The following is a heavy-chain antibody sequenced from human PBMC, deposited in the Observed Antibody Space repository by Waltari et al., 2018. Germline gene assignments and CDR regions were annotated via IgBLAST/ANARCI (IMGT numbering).Heavy chain of an antibody. CDR1: GYTFTSYD. Sequence: QVQLVQSGAEVKKPGASVTVSCKASGYTFTSYDINWVRQATGQGLEWMGWMNANSGNTGYAKKVQGRVTMSRNTYISTAYMERSSLRSEDTAVYYCARSRYCSGGSCYAPYYYGVDVWGQGTTVTVSS. CDR3: ARSRYCSGGSCYAPYYYGVDV. J-gene: IGHJ6*02. CDR2: MNANSGNT. V-gene: IGHV1-8*01. D-gene: IGHD2-15*01.